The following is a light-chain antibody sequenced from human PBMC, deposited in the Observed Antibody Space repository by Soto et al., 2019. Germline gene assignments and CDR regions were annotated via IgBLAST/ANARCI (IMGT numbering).Light chain of an antibody. CDR3: SSYGGSNNLV. V-gene: IGLV2-8*01. Sequence: QFALTQPPSASGSPGQSVTISCTGASSDVGGYSYVSWYQQHPGKAPKLMIYEVNKRPSGVPDRFSGSKFGNTASLTVSGLQAEDEADYYCSSYGGSNNLVFGGGTKLTVL. J-gene: IGLJ2*01. CDR2: EVN. CDR1: SSDVGGYSY.